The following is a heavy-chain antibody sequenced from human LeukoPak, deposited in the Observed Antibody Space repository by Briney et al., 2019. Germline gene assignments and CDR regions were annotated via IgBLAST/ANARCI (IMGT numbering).Heavy chain of an antibody. CDR3: ARRGYCSSTSCYTSLPINWFDP. V-gene: IGHV4-34*01. CDR1: GGSFSGYY. CDR2: INHSGST. D-gene: IGHD2-2*02. J-gene: IGHJ5*02. Sequence: SETLSLTCAVYGGSFSGYYWSWIRQPPGKGLEWIGEINHSGSTNYNPSLKSRVTISVDTSKNQFSLKLSSVTAADTAVYYCARRGYCSSTSCYTSLPINWFDPWGQGTLVTVSS.